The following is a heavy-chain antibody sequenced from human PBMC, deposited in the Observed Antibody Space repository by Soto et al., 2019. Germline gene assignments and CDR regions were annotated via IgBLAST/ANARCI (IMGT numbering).Heavy chain of an antibody. J-gene: IGHJ4*02. V-gene: IGHV3-7*05. D-gene: IGHD6-13*01. CDR3: ARAVGRAAAGLEY. CDR2: IKQDGSEK. CDR1: GFTFSIYW. Sequence: EVQLVESGGGLVQPGGSLRLSCAASGFTFSIYWMTWVRQAPGKGLEWVANIKQDGSEKHYVDSVKGRFTISRDNTKNSLYLQMNSLRAEDTAVYYCARAVGRAAAGLEYWGQGTLVTVSS.